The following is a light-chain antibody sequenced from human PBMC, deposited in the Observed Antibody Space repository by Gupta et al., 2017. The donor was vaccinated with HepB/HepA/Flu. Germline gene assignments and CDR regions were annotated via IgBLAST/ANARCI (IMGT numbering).Light chain of an antibody. V-gene: IGKV2-28*01. CDR1: QSLLHSNGFNY. J-gene: IGKJ4*01. CDR3: MQGLQTRLT. CDR2: LGS. Sequence: DFVMTQSPLSLPVTPGEPASISCRSSQSLLHSNGFNYLDWYVQKPGQSPQILIYLGSNRASGVPDRFSGSGSGTNFTLKISSVEAEDVGVYYCMQGLQTRLTFGGGTKVEIK.